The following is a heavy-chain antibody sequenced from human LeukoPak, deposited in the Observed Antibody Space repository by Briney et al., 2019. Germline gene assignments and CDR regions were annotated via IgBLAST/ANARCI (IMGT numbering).Heavy chain of an antibody. CDR2: ISAYNGNT. Sequence: GASVKVSCKASGYTFTSYGISWVRQAPGQGLEWMGWISAYNGNTNYAQKLQGRVTMTTDTSTSTACMELRSLRSDDTAVYYCARADDLGGPDYWGQGTLVTVSS. V-gene: IGHV1-18*01. CDR3: ARADDLGGPDY. CDR1: GYTFTSYG. D-gene: IGHD3-3*01. J-gene: IGHJ4*02.